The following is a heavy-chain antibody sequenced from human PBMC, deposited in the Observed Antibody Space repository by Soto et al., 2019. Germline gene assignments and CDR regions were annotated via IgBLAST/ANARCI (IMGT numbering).Heavy chain of an antibody. V-gene: IGHV4-4*02. CDR3: ARSSNAIIGTMNFDH. CDR2: IFHSGSP. Sequence: QVQLQESGPGLVKPSGTLSLTCAVSSGSISSSNWWSWVRQPPGKGLEWNGEIFHSGSPNYNLSLKSRVTISLDKSNNEVSLKLSSVTAADTAIYYCARSSNAIIGTMNFDHWGHGILVTVSS. J-gene: IGHJ4*01. CDR1: SGSISSSNW. D-gene: IGHD1-20*01.